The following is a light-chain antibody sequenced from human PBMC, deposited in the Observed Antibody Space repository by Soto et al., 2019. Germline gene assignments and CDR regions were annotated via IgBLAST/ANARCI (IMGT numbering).Light chain of an antibody. CDR1: QSISSW. CDR3: QQYNSPMYT. Sequence: DLQMTQSPSTLSASVGDRVTITCRASQSISSWLAWYQQKPGKAPKLLISKASTLQSGVPSRFSGSGSGTEFTLTISSLQPDDFATYYCQQYNSPMYTFGQGTKLEIK. CDR2: KAS. J-gene: IGKJ2*01. V-gene: IGKV1-5*03.